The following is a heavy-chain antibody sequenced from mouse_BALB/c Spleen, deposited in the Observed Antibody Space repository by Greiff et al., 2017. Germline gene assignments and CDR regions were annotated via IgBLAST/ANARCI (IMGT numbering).Heavy chain of an antibody. CDR1: GYSFTSYW. J-gene: IGHJ2*01. CDR3: TREWYYGSSYGNY. Sequence: VQLQQSGTVLARPGASVKMSCKASGYSFTSYWMHWVKQRPGQGLEWIGAIYPGNSDTSYNQKFKGKAKLTAVTSASTAYMELSSLTNEDSAVYYCTREWYYGSSYGNYWGQGTTLTVSS. V-gene: IGHV1-5*01. CDR2: IYPGNSDT. D-gene: IGHD1-1*01.